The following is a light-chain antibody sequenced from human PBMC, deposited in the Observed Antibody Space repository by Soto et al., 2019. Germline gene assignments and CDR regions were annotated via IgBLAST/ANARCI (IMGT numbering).Light chain of an antibody. CDR3: QQYDSIPFT. Sequence: DIQMTQSPSSLSASVGDRVTITCQASQDISKYLNWYRQKPGKAPKLLIYDASNLEAGVPSRFSGTGSGTFYTFTISSLHPEDFATYHCQQYDSIPFTFGPGTKVDIK. CDR2: DAS. V-gene: IGKV1-33*01. J-gene: IGKJ3*01. CDR1: QDISKY.